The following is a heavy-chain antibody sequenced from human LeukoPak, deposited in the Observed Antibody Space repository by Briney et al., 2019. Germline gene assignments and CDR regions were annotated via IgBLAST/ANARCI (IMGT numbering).Heavy chain of an antibody. Sequence: PSETLSLTCTVSGGSISSSSYYWSWIRQPPGKGLEWIGEINHSGSTNYNPSLKSRVTISVDTSKNQFSLKLSSVTAADTAVYYCARPGARGSYDYWGQGTLVTVSS. CDR2: INHSGST. J-gene: IGHJ4*02. D-gene: IGHD1-26*01. CDR3: ARPGARGSYDY. CDR1: GGSISSSSYY. V-gene: IGHV4-39*07.